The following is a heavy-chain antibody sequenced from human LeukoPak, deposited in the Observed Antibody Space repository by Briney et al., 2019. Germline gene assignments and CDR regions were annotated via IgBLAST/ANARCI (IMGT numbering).Heavy chain of an antibody. D-gene: IGHD3-16*01. Sequence: GGSLRLSCAASGFTFSSYAMTWVRQAPGKGLEWVSVISSSGGSTYYADSVKGRFTISRDNSKNTLYPQMNSLRAEDTAVYYCANKNDYIWGSYHYWGQGTLVTVSS. J-gene: IGHJ4*02. CDR1: GFTFSSYA. CDR3: ANKNDYIWGSYHY. V-gene: IGHV3-23*01. CDR2: ISSSGGST.